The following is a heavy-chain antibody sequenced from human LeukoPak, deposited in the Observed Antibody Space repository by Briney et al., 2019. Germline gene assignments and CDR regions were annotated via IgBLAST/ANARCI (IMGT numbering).Heavy chain of an antibody. CDR1: GFTFSSYG. D-gene: IGHD5-18*01. CDR3: ARDRGGSGYSYAYYFDY. CDR2: IWYDGSNK. V-gene: IGHV3-33*01. J-gene: IGHJ4*02. Sequence: GGSLRLSCAASGFTFSSYGMHSVRQAPGKGLEWVAVIWYDGSNKYYADSVKGRFTISRDNSKNTLYLQMNSLRAEDTAVYYCARDRGGSGYSYAYYFDYWGQGTLVTVSS.